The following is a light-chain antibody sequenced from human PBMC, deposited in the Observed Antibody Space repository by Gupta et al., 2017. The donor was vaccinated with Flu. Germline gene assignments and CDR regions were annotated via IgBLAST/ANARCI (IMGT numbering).Light chain of an antibody. Sequence: DIQMTQSPSSLSASVGDRITITCRASQNIHTYLNWYQQRPGNSPKLLIYGASSVQSGVPSRFSGSGSGTKFTLTISSLQAGDFATYYCQQTHTTPTTFGQGTKLDIK. J-gene: IGKJ2*01. CDR1: QNIHTY. V-gene: IGKV1-39*01. CDR3: QQTHTTPTT. CDR2: GAS.